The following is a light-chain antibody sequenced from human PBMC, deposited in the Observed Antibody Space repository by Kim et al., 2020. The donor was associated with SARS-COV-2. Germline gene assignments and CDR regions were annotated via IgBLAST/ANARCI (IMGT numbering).Light chain of an antibody. Sequence: DIVMTQSPDSLAVSLGERATIHRKSSQSVFDSSNNKNYLAWYQQKPGQPPKLLIYWTSTREPGVPDRFSGSGSGTDFALTISSLQAEDVAVYYCQQYYSSPLTFGGGTKVDIK. V-gene: IGKV4-1*01. CDR1: QSVFDSSNNKNY. CDR3: QQYYSSPLT. CDR2: WTS. J-gene: IGKJ4*01.